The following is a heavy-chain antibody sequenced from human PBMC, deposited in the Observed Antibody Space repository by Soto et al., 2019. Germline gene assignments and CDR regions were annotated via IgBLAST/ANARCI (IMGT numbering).Heavy chain of an antibody. D-gene: IGHD6-13*01. Sequence: SETLSLTCAVHGGSFSGYYWSWIRQPPGKGLEWIGEINHSGSTNYNPSLKSRVTISVDTSKNQFSLKLSSVTAADTAVYYCARHRYSSSWPDPWGQGTLVTVSS. J-gene: IGHJ5*02. CDR2: INHSGST. V-gene: IGHV4-34*01. CDR1: GGSFSGYY. CDR3: ARHRYSSSWPDP.